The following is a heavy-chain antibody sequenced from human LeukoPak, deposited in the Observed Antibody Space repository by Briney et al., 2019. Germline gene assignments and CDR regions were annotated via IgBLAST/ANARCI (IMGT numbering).Heavy chain of an antibody. V-gene: IGHV3-7*01. D-gene: IGHD6-19*01. J-gene: IGHJ6*02. CDR3: ARDLVSSGPYYYYFYGMDV. CDR2: TKQDGSEK. Sequence: GGSLRLSCVVSGFTFSSYWMSWVRQAPGKGLEWVANTKQDGSEKYYVDSVKGRFTISRDNAKNSLYLQMNSLRAEDTAVYYCARDLVSSGPYYYYFYGMDVWGQGTTVTVSS. CDR1: GFTFSSYW.